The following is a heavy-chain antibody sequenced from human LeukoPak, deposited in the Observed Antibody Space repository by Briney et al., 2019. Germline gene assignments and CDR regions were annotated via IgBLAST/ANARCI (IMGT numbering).Heavy chain of an antibody. CDR2: INQDGTEI. J-gene: IGHJ2*01. V-gene: IGHV3-7*01. CDR1: GFTFSRYA. Sequence: GGSLRLSCAVSGFTFSRYAMSWVRQAPGKGLEWVANINQDGTEIYSVDSVKGRFTISRDNAKNSLFLQINSLRAEDTAVYYCARDQGSVIVVRTTNWYFDLWGRGTLVTVSS. D-gene: IGHD3-22*01. CDR3: ARDQGSVIVVRTTNWYFDL.